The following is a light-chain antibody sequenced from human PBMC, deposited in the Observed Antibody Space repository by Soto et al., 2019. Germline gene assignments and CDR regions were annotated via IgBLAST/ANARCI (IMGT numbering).Light chain of an antibody. V-gene: IGKV1-9*01. Sequence: IQLTQSPSSLSASVGDRVTITCRDSQGISSYLAWYQQKPGKAPKLLIYAASTLQSGVPSRFSGSGSGTDFTLTISSLQPEDFATYYCQQLNSHPRTFGQGTKVEIK. CDR2: AAS. CDR3: QQLNSHPRT. CDR1: QGISSY. J-gene: IGKJ1*01.